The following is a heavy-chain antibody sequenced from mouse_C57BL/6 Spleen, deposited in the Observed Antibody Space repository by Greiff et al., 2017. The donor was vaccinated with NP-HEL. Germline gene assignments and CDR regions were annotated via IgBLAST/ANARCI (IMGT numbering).Heavy chain of an antibody. CDR1: GYTFTDYY. V-gene: IGHV1-76*01. CDR3: ARGEDYDGAMDY. J-gene: IGHJ4*01. Sequence: QVHVKQSGAELVRPGASVKLSCKASGYTFTDYYINWVKQRPGQGLEWIARIYPGSGNTYYNEKFKGKATLTAEKSSSTAYMQLSSLTSEDSAVYFCARGEDYDGAMDYWGQGTSVTVSS. CDR2: IYPGSGNT. D-gene: IGHD2-4*01.